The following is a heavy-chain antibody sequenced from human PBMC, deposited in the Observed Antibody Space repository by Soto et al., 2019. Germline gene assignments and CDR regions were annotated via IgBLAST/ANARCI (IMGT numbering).Heavy chain of an antibody. CDR2: IYYSGST. J-gene: IGHJ4*02. CDR3: ARLQYNFDY. V-gene: IGHV4-59*08. CDR1: GGSISSYY. Sequence: QVQLQESGPGLVKPSETLSLTCTVSGGSISSYYWSWIRQPPGKGLEWIGYIYYSGSTNYNPSLKSPVTISVDTSKNQFSLKLSSVTAADTAVYYCARLQYNFDYWGQGTLVTVSS. D-gene: IGHD1-1*01.